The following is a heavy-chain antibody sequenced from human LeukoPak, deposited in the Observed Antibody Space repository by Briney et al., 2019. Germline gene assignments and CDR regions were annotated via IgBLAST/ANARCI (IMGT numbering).Heavy chain of an antibody. CDR1: GYTFTSYG. CDR2: ISAYNVNT. V-gene: IGHV1-18*01. CDR3: ARDSGYYDILTGYYNYYGMDV. Sequence: ASVKVSCKASGYTFTSYGISWVRQAPGQGLEWMGWISAYNVNTNYAQKLQGRVTMTTETSTRPASIELRSLRSDDTAVYYCARDSGYYDILTGYYNYYGMDVWGQGTTVTVSS. J-gene: IGHJ6*02. D-gene: IGHD3-9*01.